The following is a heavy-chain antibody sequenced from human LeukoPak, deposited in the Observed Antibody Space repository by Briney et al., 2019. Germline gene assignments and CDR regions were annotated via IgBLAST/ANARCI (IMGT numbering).Heavy chain of an antibody. Sequence: GGSLRLSCTASGFIFSNFGINWVRQAPGKGLEWVSCMDRHTDIYYADSVKGRFTISRDNAKNSVFLQMNSLRAEDTAIYYCAKMEGHPLPKYYMDVWGQGTTVTVSS. CDR1: GFIFSNFG. CDR2: MDRHTDI. CDR3: AKMEGHPLPKYYMDV. D-gene: IGHD1-26*01. J-gene: IGHJ6*01. V-gene: IGHV3-21*04.